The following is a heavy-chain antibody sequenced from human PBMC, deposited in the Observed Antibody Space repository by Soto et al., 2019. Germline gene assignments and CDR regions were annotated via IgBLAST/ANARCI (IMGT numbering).Heavy chain of an antibody. J-gene: IGHJ3*02. V-gene: IGHV3-30*18. CDR2: ISYDGSNK. CDR3: AKTAEEQGLVHTAAYVI. D-gene: IGHD6-19*01. Sequence: GGSLRLSCAASGFTFSSYGMHWVRQAPGKGLQWVALISYDGSNKYYVDSVRGRFTISRDNSKNTLYLQMNSLRAEDTAVYYCAKTAEEQGLVHTAAYVIWGPGIMVTVSS. CDR1: GFTFSSYG.